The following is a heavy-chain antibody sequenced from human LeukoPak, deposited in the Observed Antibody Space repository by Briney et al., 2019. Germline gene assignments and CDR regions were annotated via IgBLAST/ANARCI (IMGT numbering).Heavy chain of an antibody. J-gene: IGHJ4*02. CDR2: IYYSGST. V-gene: IGHV4-59*12. CDR1: GGSISSYY. D-gene: IGHD3-3*01. CDR3: ARVIVTIFGVVIYFDY. Sequence: PSETLSLTCTVSGGSISSYYWSWIRQPPGKGLEWIGYIYYSGSTNYNPSLKSRVTISVDTSKNQFSLKLSSVTAADTAVYYCARVIVTIFGVVIYFDYWGQGTLVAVSS.